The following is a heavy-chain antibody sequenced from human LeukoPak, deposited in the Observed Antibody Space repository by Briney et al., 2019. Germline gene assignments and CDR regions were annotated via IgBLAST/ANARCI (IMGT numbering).Heavy chain of an antibody. J-gene: IGHJ4*02. Sequence: GASVRVSCKASGYTFTSYGISWVRQAPGQGLEWMGWISADNGNTNYAQTLQGRVTMTTDTYTSTPYMELRSLRADDAAVYYCARDRSGYSYLRYWGQGTLVTVSS. CDR3: ARDRSGYSYLRY. V-gene: IGHV1-18*01. D-gene: IGHD5-18*01. CDR2: ISADNGNT. CDR1: GYTFTSYG.